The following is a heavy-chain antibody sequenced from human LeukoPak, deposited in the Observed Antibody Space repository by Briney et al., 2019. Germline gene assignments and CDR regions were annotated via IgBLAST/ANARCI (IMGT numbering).Heavy chain of an antibody. CDR2: INPNSGGT. CDR1: GYTFTGYY. J-gene: IGHJ3*02. Sequence: ASVKVSCKASGYTFTGYYMHWVRQAPGQGLEWMGWINPNSGGTNYAQKFQGRVTMTRDTSISTAYMELSRLRSDDTAVYYCARLSDPYCGGDCYDLDIWGQGTMVTVSS. D-gene: IGHD2-21*02. V-gene: IGHV1-2*02. CDR3: ARLSDPYCGGDCYDLDI.